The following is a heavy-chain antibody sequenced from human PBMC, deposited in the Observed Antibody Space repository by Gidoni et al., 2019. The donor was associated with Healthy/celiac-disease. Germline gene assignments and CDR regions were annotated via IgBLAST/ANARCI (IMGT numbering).Heavy chain of an antibody. Sequence: QVQLQEPAPRLVKPSENLSLTCTVRGGSISSYYGSWIRKPPGKGLEWIGYIYYSGSTNYNPSLKSRVTISVDTSKNQFSLKLSSVTAADTAVYYCARSYGDYEDYWGQGTLVTVSS. V-gene: IGHV4-59*01. CDR1: GGSISSYY. CDR2: IYYSGST. CDR3: ARSYGDYEDY. J-gene: IGHJ4*02. D-gene: IGHD4-17*01.